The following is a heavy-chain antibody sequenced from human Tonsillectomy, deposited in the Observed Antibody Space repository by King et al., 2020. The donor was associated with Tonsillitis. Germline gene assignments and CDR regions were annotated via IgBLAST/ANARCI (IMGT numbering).Heavy chain of an antibody. D-gene: IGHD5-18*01. CDR3: ARHIPHTAMFSYYYYYYMDV. V-gene: IGHV5-51*01. Sequence: VQLVESGAEVKKPGESLKISCKGSGYSFTSYWIGWVRQMPGKGLEWMGIIYPGDSDTRYSPSFQGQVTISADKAISTAYLQWSSLKASDTAMYYCARHIPHTAMFSYYYYYYMDVWGKGTTVTVSS. CDR1: GYSFTSYW. J-gene: IGHJ6*03. CDR2: IYPGDSDT.